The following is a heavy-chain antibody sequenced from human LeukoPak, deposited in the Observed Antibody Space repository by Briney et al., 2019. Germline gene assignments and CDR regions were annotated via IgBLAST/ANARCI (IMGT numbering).Heavy chain of an antibody. CDR3: ARQLRQQLVKIDY. J-gene: IGHJ4*02. Sequence: SETLSLTCAVYGGSFSGYYWSWIRQPPGKGLEWIGEINHSGSTNYNPSLKSRVTISVDTSRNQFSLKLSSVTAADTAVDYCARQLRQQLVKIDYWGQGTLVTVSS. CDR1: GGSFSGYY. D-gene: IGHD6-13*01. V-gene: IGHV4-34*01. CDR2: INHSGST.